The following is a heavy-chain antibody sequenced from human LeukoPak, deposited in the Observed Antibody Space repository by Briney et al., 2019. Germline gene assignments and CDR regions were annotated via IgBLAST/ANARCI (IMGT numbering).Heavy chain of an antibody. CDR1: GGSISSYY. V-gene: IGHV4-59*01. CDR3: ASSSGTKYFQH. D-gene: IGHD1-1*01. Sequence: SEILSLTCTVSGGSISSYYWSWIRQPPGKGLEWIGYIYYSGSTNYNTSLKSRVTISVDASKNQFSLKLSSVTAADTAVYYCASSSGTKYFQHWGQGTLVTVSS. CDR2: IYYSGST. J-gene: IGHJ1*01.